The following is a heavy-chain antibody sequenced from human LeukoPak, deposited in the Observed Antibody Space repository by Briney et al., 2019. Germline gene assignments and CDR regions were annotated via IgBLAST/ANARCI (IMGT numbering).Heavy chain of an antibody. V-gene: IGHV4-59*01. CDR1: GGSISSYY. Sequence: SETLSLTCTVSGGSISSYYWSWIRQPPGKGLEWIGHIYYSESANYNPSLKSRVTISVDTSKNQFSLKLTSVTAADTAVYYCARALFRYDSSSRSLHWYFDLWGRGTLVTVSS. CDR2: IYYSESA. D-gene: IGHD2-2*01. CDR3: ARALFRYDSSSRSLHWYFDL. J-gene: IGHJ2*01.